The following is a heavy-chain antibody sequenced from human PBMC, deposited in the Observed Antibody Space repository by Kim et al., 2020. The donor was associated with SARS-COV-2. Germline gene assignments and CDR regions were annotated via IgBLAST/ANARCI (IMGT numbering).Heavy chain of an antibody. CDR1: GFTFSSHG. CDR3: ARGSTGSFDWFDP. CDR2: IWGDGSKK. D-gene: IGHD3-10*01. V-gene: IGHV3-33*01. J-gene: IGHJ5*02. Sequence: GGSPRLSCTASGFTFSSHGMHWVRQAPGKGLEWVAVIWGDGSKKYYADSVRGRFTISRDDSKDTLYLQMNTLRAEDTAVYYCARGSTGSFDWFDPWGQGT.